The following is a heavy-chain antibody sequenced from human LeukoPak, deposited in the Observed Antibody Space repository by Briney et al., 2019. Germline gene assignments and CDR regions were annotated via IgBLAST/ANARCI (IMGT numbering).Heavy chain of an antibody. CDR1: GGSISSSSYY. J-gene: IGHJ4*02. D-gene: IGHD1-1*01. CDR2: IYYSGRT. Sequence: SETLSLTCTVSGGSISSSSYYWGWIRQPPGKGLEWIGSIYYSGRTYNNPSLKSRVTISVDTSKNQFSLKLSSVTAADTAVYYCARHRWDGTFNFDYWGQGTLVPVSS. CDR3: ARHRWDGTFNFDY. V-gene: IGHV4-39*01.